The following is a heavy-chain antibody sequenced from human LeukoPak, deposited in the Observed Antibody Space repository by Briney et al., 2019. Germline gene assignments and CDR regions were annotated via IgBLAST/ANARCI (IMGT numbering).Heavy chain of an antibody. Sequence: ASVKVSCKASGYTFTGYYTHWVRQAPGQGLEWMGWMNPNSGNTGYAQKFQGRVTITRNTSISTAYMELSSLRSEDTAVYYCARSRQLVSAYYYYYMDVWGKGTTVTVSS. CDR3: ARSRQLVSAYYYYYMDV. CDR1: GYTFTGYY. V-gene: IGHV1-8*03. D-gene: IGHD6-6*01. J-gene: IGHJ6*03. CDR2: MNPNSGNT.